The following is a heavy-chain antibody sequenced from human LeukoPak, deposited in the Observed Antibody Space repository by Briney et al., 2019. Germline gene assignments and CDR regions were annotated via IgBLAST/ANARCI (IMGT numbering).Heavy chain of an antibody. Sequence: SETLSLTCTVSGGSISSGSYYWSWIRQPAGKGLEWIGRIYTSGSTNYNPSLKSRVTISVDTSKNQFSLKLSSVTAADTAVYYCARGNYCSSTSCYTGGGSENAFDIWGQGTMVTVSS. CDR3: ARGNYCSSTSCYTGGGSENAFDI. J-gene: IGHJ3*02. D-gene: IGHD2-2*02. CDR2: IYTSGST. CDR1: GGSISSGSYY. V-gene: IGHV4-61*02.